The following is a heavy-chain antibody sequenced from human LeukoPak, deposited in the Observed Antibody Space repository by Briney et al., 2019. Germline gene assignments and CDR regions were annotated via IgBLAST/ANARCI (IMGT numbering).Heavy chain of an antibody. J-gene: IGHJ4*02. CDR2: ISANNGNT. V-gene: IGHV1-18*01. CDR3: ARSSVVFPPAVDY. Sequence: ASVEVSCKASGYTLTSYGISWVRQAPGQGLEWMGWISANNGNTNYAQKYQGRVIMTTETSTSTAYMELRRLRSDDTAVYYCARSSVVFPPAVDYWGQGTRVTVSS. D-gene: IGHD2-2*01. CDR1: GYTLTSYG.